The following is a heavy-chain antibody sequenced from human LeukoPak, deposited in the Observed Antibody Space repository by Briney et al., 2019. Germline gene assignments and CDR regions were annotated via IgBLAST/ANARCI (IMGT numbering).Heavy chain of an antibody. CDR3: SIREPGDSATFSS. CDR1: VGSLMSYC. D-gene: IGHD2-15*01. J-gene: IGHJ5*02. V-gene: IGHV4-59*01. Sequence: PSETLSLTCTASVGSLMSYCWSWIRQPPGKGLEWIGYIYYSGNRNYNPSLKSRGTISADTSKNEFSLKLSSLTAADTAISYQSIREPGDSATFSSWGQVALVTVSS. CDR2: IYYSGNR.